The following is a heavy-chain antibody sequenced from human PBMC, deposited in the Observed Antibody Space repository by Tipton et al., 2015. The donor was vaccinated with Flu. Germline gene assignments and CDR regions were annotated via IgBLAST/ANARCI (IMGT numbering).Heavy chain of an antibody. CDR2: ISAYNGNT. Sequence: QSGPEVKKPGASVKVSCKASGYTFTSYGISWVRQAPGQGLEWMGWISAYNGNTNYAQKLQGRVTMTTDTSTSTAYMELRRLRSDDTAVYYCARDGVSSSWYYYGMDVGGQGTTVTVSS. CDR3: ARDGVSSSWYYYGMDV. CDR1: GYTFTSYG. J-gene: IGHJ6*02. D-gene: IGHD6-13*01. V-gene: IGHV1-18*01.